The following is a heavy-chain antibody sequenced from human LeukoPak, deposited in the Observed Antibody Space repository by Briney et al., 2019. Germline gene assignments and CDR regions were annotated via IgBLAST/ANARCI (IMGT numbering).Heavy chain of an antibody. CDR1: GFTFSSYW. V-gene: IGHV3-7*02. Sequence: GGSLRLSCAASGFTFSSYWMSWVREAPGKGLEWVANIKQDGSEKYYVDSVKGRFTISRDNAKNSLYLQMNSLRAEDTAVYYCARQLYSSSWFDDYWGQGTLVTVSS. J-gene: IGHJ4*02. D-gene: IGHD6-13*01. CDR3: ARQLYSSSWFDDY. CDR2: IKQDGSEK.